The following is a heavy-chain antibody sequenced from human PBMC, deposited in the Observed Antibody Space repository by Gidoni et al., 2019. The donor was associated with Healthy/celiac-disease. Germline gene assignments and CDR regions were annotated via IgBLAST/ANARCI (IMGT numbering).Heavy chain of an antibody. CDR1: GFTVSRHY. CDR3: ARVVGGSYSYYYYYMDV. CDR2: IYSGGST. D-gene: IGHD1-26*01. J-gene: IGHJ6*03. Sequence: EVQLVESGGGLTQPGGSLRLSCAASGFTVSRHYRSGVRQAPGKGLEWVSVIYSGGSTYYADSVKGRFTISRDNSKNTLYLQMNSLRAEDTAVYYCARVVGGSYSYYYYYMDVWGKGTTVTVSS. V-gene: IGHV3-53*01.